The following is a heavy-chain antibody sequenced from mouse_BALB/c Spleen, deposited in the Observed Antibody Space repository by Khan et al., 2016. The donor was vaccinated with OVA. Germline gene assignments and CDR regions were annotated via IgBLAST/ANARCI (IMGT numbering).Heavy chain of an antibody. CDR2: INTYIGEP. D-gene: IGHD2-1*01. CDR1: GYSFTNYV. Sequence: QIQLVQSGPELKKPGETVKISCKASGYSFTNYVMNWVKQAPGKGLKWMGWINTYIGEPIYSDDFKGRFAFSLETSASTAYLQINNLKNEDTATYFCARGNRDFGYWGQGTTLTVSS. J-gene: IGHJ2*01. V-gene: IGHV9-3-1*01. CDR3: ARGNRDFGY.